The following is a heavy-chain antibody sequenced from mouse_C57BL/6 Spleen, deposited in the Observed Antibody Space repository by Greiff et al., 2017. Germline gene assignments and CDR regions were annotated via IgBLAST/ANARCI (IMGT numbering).Heavy chain of an antibody. CDR1: GFTFSSYG. Sequence: DVMLVESGGDLVKPGGSLKLSCAASGFTFSSYGMSWVRQTPDKRLEWVATISSGGSYTYYPDSVKGRFTISRDNAKNTLYLQMSSLKSEDTAMYYCARPYYYDAMDYWGQGTSVTVSS. J-gene: IGHJ4*01. D-gene: IGHD1-1*01. CDR2: ISSGGSYT. CDR3: ARPYYYDAMDY. V-gene: IGHV5-6*02.